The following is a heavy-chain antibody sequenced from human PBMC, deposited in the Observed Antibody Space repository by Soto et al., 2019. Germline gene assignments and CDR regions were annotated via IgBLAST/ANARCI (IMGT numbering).Heavy chain of an antibody. J-gene: IGHJ4*02. CDR1: GGSFSGYY. Sequence: SETLSLTCAVYGGSFSGYYWSWIRQPPGKGLEWIGEINHSGSTNYNPSLKSRVTISVDTSKNQFSLKLSSVTAADTAVYYCVRGRYGTAMVYWGQGTLVTVSS. CDR2: INHSGST. CDR3: VRGRYGTAMVY. D-gene: IGHD5-18*01. V-gene: IGHV4-34*01.